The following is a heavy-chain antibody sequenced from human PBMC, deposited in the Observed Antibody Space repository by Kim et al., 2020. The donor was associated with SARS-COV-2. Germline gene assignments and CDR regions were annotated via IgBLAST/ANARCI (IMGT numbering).Heavy chain of an antibody. Sequence: SVKVSCKASGGPFSNHVISWVRQAPGQGLEWVGDIVPVFTTTYYAPKFQGRVTLTADESTNTAFLELSSLTSEDTALYFCARELGSTDVHGGYFDSWGQ. CDR2: IVPVFTTT. CDR1: GGPFSNHV. V-gene: IGHV1-69*13. J-gene: IGHJ4*02. CDR3: ARELGSTDVHGGYFDS. D-gene: IGHD3-10*02.